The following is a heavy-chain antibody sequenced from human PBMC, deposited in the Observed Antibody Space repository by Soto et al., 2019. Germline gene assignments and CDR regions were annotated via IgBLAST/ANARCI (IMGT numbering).Heavy chain of an antibody. Sequence: EVQLLESGGGLVQPGGSLRLSCAASGFTFSSYAMSWVRQAPGKGLEWVSAISGSGGSTYYADSVKGRFTISRDNSKNTLYLQMNSLRAEDTAVYYCAKLGLRFLEWLGYMDVWGKGTTVTVSS. CDR3: AKLGLRFLEWLGYMDV. CDR1: GFTFSSYA. V-gene: IGHV3-23*01. CDR2: ISGSGGST. J-gene: IGHJ6*03. D-gene: IGHD3-3*01.